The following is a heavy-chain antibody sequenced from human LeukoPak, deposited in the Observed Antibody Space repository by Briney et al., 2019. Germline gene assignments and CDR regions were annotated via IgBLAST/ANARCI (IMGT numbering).Heavy chain of an antibody. CDR2: IGGSGKSI. CDR1: GFTFSTYS. Sequence: GGSLRLSCAASGFTFSTYSMNWVRQAPGKGLEWVSCIGGSGKSIYYADSVKGRFTISRDNAKNSLYLQMNSLRAEDTAVYYCAREMTTEAFDYWGQGTLVTVSS. J-gene: IGHJ4*02. D-gene: IGHD4-11*01. V-gene: IGHV3-21*01. CDR3: AREMTTEAFDY.